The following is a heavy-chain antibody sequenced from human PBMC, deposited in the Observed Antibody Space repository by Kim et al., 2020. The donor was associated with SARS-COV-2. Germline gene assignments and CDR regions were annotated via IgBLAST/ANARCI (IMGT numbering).Heavy chain of an antibody. Sequence: SETLSLTCTVSGGSISSYYWSWIRQPPGKGLEWIGYIYYSGSTNYNPSLTSRVTISVDTSKNQFSLKLSSVTAADTAVYYCARAPPATIFGVVTAFDYWGQGTLVTVSS. D-gene: IGHD3-3*01. V-gene: IGHV4-59*13. CDR3: ARAPPATIFGVVTAFDY. J-gene: IGHJ4*02. CDR2: IYYSGST. CDR1: GGSISSYY.